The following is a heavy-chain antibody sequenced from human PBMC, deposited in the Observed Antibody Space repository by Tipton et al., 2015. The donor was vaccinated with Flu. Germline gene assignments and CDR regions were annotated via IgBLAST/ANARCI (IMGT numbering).Heavy chain of an antibody. D-gene: IGHD3-22*01. CDR2: IYSSGGT. J-gene: IGHJ4*02. CDR1: GDSISSYY. V-gene: IGHV4-4*07. CDR3: ARGTYYSDSHGYSRRVVLDS. Sequence: TLSLTCTVSGDSISSYYWSWIRQPAGKGLEWIGRIYSSGGTNYNPSLSSRVTISVDTSRKHISLQLRSVTAADTAVYYCARGTYYSDSHGYSRRVVLDSWGQGTLVTVSS.